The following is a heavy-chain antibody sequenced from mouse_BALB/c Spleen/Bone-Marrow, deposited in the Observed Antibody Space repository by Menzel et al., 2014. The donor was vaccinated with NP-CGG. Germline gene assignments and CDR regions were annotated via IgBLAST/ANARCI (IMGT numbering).Heavy chain of an antibody. Sequence: EVQRLESGGGLVQPGGSRKLSCAASGFTFSSFGMHWVRQAPEKGLEWVAYISSRSRTIYYADTVKARFTITRENPRNTLFLQMTRLRSEDTAMYYCATGTRAMDYWGQGTSVTVSS. J-gene: IGHJ4*01. V-gene: IGHV5-17*02. CDR1: GFTFSSFG. CDR3: ATGTRAMDY. CDR2: ISSRSRTI. D-gene: IGHD3-3*01.